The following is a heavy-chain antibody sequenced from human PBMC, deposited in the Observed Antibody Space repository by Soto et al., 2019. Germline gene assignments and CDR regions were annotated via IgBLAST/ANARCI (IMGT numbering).Heavy chain of an antibody. CDR1: GFAFDDYA. CDR2: ISWNSSTI. V-gene: IGHV3-9*01. Sequence: EVQLVESGGGLVQPGRSLRLSCAASGFAFDDYAMHWVRQAPGKGLEWVSGISWNSSTIGYADFVEGRFTISRDNAKISLYQQINRLIAEYTALYYCAKGEYNWSDGSIDYWGQGTLVTVTS. CDR3: AKGEYNWSDGSIDY. D-gene: IGHD1-20*01. J-gene: IGHJ4*02.